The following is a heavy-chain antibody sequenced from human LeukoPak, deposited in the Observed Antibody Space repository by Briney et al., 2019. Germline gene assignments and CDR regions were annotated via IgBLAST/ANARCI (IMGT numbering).Heavy chain of an antibody. J-gene: IGHJ4*02. Sequence: SETLSLTCAVYGGSFRGYYWSCIRQPPGKGLEWIGEINHGGSTNYNPSLKSRVTISLDTSMKKFSLKLNSVTAADTAVYYCASTERCSTTCPLDYWGQGTLVTVSS. CDR1: GGSFRGYY. V-gene: IGHV4-34*01. CDR3: ASTERCSTTCPLDY. D-gene: IGHD2-2*01. CDR2: INHGGST.